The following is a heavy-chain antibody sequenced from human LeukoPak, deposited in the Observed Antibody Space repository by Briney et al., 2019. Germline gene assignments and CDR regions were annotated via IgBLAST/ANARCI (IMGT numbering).Heavy chain of an antibody. Sequence: GASVKVSCKASGGTFSNYAINWVRQAPGQGLEWMGGIIPIFGTTNHAQKFQGRVRITADKSTSTAYMELSSLRSEDTAVYYCARVRQQLSRKYYYYYMDVWGKGTTVTVSS. J-gene: IGHJ6*03. CDR3: ARVRQQLSRKYYYYYMDV. V-gene: IGHV1-69*06. CDR1: GGTFSNYA. CDR2: IIPIFGTT. D-gene: IGHD6-13*01.